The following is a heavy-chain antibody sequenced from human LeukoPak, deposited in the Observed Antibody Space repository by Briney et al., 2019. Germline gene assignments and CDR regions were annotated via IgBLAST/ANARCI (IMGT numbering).Heavy chain of an antibody. CDR3: ARLTYYDYWNGSPADAFDI. CDR2: IYYSGST. V-gene: IGHV4-31*03. D-gene: IGHD3-3*01. CDR1: GGPISSGGYY. J-gene: IGHJ3*02. Sequence: SETLSLTCIVSGGPISSGGYYWSWIRQHPGKGLEWIGYIYYSGSTYYNPSLKSRVIISVDTSKNQFSLRLRSVTAADTAVDYCARLTYYDYWNGSPADAFDIWGQGTMVTVSS.